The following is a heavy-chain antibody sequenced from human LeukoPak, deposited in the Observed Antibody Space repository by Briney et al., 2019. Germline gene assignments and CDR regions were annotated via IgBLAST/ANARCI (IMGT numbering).Heavy chain of an antibody. CDR2: ISSSSYI. V-gene: IGHV3-21*01. D-gene: IGHD2-2*01. CDR3: ARDGWTSCYLY. Sequence: GGSLRLSCAASGFTFSSYSMNWVRQAPGKGLEWVSSISSSSYIYYADSAKGRFTISRDNAKNSLYLQMNSLRAEDTAVYYCARDGWTSCYLYWGQGTLVTVSS. CDR1: GFTFSSYS. J-gene: IGHJ4*02.